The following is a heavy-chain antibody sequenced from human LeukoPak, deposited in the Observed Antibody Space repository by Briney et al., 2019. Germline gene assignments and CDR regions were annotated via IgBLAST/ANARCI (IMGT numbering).Heavy chain of an antibody. V-gene: IGHV3-21*01. J-gene: IGHJ6*04. CDR1: GFTFSSYS. CDR2: ISSSSSYI. CDR3: ARDNYGSGSTTEPGGSYYYYGMDV. D-gene: IGHD3-10*01. Sequence: GGSLRLSCAASGFTFSSYSMNWVRQAPGKGLEWVSSISSSSSYIYYADSVKGRFTISRDNAKNSLYLQMNSLRAEDTAAYYCARDNYGSGSTTEPGGSYYYYGMDVWGKGTTVTVSS.